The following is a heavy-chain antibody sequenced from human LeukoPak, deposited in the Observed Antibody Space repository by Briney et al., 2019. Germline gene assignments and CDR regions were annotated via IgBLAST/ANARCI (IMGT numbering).Heavy chain of an antibody. Sequence: GGSLRLSCAASGFTFSNAWMSWVRQAPGKGLEWVGRIKSKTDGGTTDYAAPVKGRFTISRDDSKNTLYLQMNSLRAEDTALYYCAKDIYNYFDSSGYGYWGQGTLVTVSS. J-gene: IGHJ4*02. CDR2: IKSKTDGGTT. CDR1: GFTFSNAW. V-gene: IGHV3-15*05. D-gene: IGHD3-22*01. CDR3: AKDIYNYFDSSGYGY.